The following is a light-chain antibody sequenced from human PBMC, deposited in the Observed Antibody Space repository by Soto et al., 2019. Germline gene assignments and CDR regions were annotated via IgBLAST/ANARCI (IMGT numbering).Light chain of an antibody. J-gene: IGLJ1*01. CDR3: SPYTSSTIDHV. CDR2: EVS. V-gene: IGLV2-14*01. CDR1: SSDVGGYNY. Sequence: QSALTQPASVSGSPGQSITISCTGTSSDVGGYNYVSWYQQHPGKAPKLMIYEVSNRPSGVSNRFSGSKSGYTASLTISGLHAEVDADYFCSPYTSSTIDHVFGTGTNLTVL.